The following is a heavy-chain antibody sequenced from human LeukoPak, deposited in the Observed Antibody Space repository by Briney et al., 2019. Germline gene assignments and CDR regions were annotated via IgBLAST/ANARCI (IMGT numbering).Heavy chain of an antibody. D-gene: IGHD5-12*01. J-gene: IGHJ4*02. CDR2: ISSSSTYI. CDR1: GFTYSNYT. CDR3: ARGQLGDSGYDWCLDF. V-gene: IGHV3-21*04. Sequence: PGGSLRLSCAASGFTYSNYTMNWVRQAPGKGLEWVSYISSSSTYIYYADSVKGRFTISRDNAKNSLYLQINSLRAEDTAIYYCARGQLGDSGYDWCLDFWGQGTLVTVSS.